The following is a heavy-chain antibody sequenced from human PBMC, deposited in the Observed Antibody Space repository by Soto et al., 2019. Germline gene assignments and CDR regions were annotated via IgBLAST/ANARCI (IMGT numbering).Heavy chain of an antibody. CDR2: INPSGGST. CDR3: AGDTGFLDWSQSWYFYYVSDV. V-gene: IGHV1-46*01. J-gene: IGHJ6*04. CDR1: GYTFTSYY. D-gene: IGHD3-3*01. Sequence: SVKVSCKASGYTFTSYYMHWVRQAPGQGLEWMGIINPSGGSTSYAQKFQGRVTMTRDTSTSTVYRELSSLRSEDTAVYYCAGDTGFLDWSQSWYFYYVSDVWRKGTTVTVSS.